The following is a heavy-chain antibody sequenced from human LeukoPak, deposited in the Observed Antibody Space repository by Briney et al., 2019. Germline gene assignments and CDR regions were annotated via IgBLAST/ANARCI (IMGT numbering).Heavy chain of an antibody. CDR1: GGSISSYY. Sequence: SETLSLTCTVSGGSISSYYWSWIRQPPGKGLEWIGYIYYSGSTNYNPSLKSRVTISVDTSKNQFSLKLSSVTAADTAVYYCARGGHYGGSTYYYYMDVGGKGTTVTVSS. CDR3: ARGGHYGGSTYYYYMDV. J-gene: IGHJ6*03. D-gene: IGHD4/OR15-4a*01. V-gene: IGHV4-59*01. CDR2: IYYSGST.